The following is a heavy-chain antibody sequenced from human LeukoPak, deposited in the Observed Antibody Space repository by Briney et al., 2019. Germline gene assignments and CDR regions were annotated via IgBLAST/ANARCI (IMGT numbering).Heavy chain of an antibody. Sequence: SETLSLTCAVYGGSFSGYYWSWIRQPPGKGLEWIGEISHSGSTNYIPSLKSRVTISVDTSKNQFSLKLSSVTAADTAVYYCARGHRDDAFDIWGQGTMVTVSS. V-gene: IGHV4-34*01. CDR2: ISHSGST. CDR1: GGSFSGYY. CDR3: ARGHRDDAFDI. J-gene: IGHJ3*02.